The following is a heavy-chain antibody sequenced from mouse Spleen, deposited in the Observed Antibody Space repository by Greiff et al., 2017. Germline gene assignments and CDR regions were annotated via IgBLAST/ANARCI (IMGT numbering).Heavy chain of an antibody. CDR3: TRGGYYGKPFAY. Sequence: VQLVESGAELVRPGASVTLSCKASGYTFTDYEMHWVKQTPVHGLEWIGAIDPETGGTAYNQKFKGKAILTADKSSSTAYMELRSLTSEDSAVYYCTRGGYYGKPFAYWGQGTLVTVSA. V-gene: IGHV1-15*01. J-gene: IGHJ3*01. CDR2: IDPETGGT. D-gene: IGHD2-1*01. CDR1: GYTFTDYE.